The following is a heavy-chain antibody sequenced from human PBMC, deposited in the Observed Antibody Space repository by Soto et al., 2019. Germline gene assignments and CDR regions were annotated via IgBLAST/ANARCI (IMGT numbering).Heavy chain of an antibody. CDR3: ASASGRSWYNWFDP. V-gene: IGHV1-69*01. D-gene: IGHD6-13*01. J-gene: IGHJ5*02. Sequence: QVQLVQSGAEVKKPGSSVTVSCKASGGNFSNSGISWVRQAPGQGLEWMGGIVPLFGTTNYAHKLRGRVTFAADESTSTAYMEVASLRSEDTAIYYCASASGRSWYNWFDPWGQGTLVTVST. CDR1: GGNFSNSG. CDR2: IVPLFGTT.